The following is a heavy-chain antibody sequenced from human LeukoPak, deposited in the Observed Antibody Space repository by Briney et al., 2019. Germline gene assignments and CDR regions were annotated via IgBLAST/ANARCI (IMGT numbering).Heavy chain of an antibody. CDR2: ISYDGSNQ. V-gene: IGHV3-30*04. D-gene: IGHD2-15*01. CDR1: GFTFSSYA. J-gene: IGHJ4*02. CDR3: ARPRGGWSLDY. Sequence: GGSLRLSCAASGFTFSSYAMHWARQAPGKGLEWVAVISYDGSNQYYADSVKGRFTISRDNSKNTLYLQMNSLRAEDTAVYYCARPRGGWSLDYWGQGTLVTVSS.